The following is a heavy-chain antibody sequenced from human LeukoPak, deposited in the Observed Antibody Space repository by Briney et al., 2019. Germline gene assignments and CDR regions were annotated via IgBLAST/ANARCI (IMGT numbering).Heavy chain of an antibody. J-gene: IGHJ4*02. CDR3: ERVKYDSSGYYGILDY. V-gene: IGHV4-34*01. Sequence: SETLSLTCAVYGGSFSGYYWSWIRQPPGKGLEWIGEINPSGSTNYNPSLKSRVTISVDKSKNQFSLKLSSVTAADTAVYYCERVKYDSSGYYGILDYWGQGTLVTVSS. CDR1: GGSFSGYY. CDR2: INPSGST. D-gene: IGHD3-22*01.